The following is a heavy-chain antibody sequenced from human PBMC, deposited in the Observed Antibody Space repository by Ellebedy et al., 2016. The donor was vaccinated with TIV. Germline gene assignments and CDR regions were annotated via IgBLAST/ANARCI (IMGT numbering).Heavy chain of an antibody. CDR1: GFTFSSYW. J-gene: IGHJ4*02. Sequence: GESLKISXAASGFTFSSYWMHWVRQAPGKGLVWVSRINGDGSGTIYADSVKGRFTISRDNAENTLYLQMNSLRVEDTAVYCCLRYSPSSNFDCWGQGTLVTVSS. CDR3: LRYSPSSNFDC. V-gene: IGHV3-74*01. CDR2: INGDGSGT. D-gene: IGHD6-6*01.